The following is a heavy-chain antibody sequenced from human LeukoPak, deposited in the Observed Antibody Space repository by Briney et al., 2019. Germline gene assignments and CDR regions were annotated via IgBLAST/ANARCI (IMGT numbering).Heavy chain of an antibody. CDR3: ARESHLWSIDK. CDR2: INGDGRTA. D-gene: IGHD5-18*01. CDR1: GFTFSIYW. J-gene: IGHJ4*02. Sequence: GGSLRLSCAASGFTFSIYWMHWVRQAPGEGLVWVSRINGDGRTATYADSVKGRFTISRDNAKNTLSLQMNNLRVEDTGIYYCARESHLWSIDKWGQGSLVTVSS. V-gene: IGHV3-74*01.